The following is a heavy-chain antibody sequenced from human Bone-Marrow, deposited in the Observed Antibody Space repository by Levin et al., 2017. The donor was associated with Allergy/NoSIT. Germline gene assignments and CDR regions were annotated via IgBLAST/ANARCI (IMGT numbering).Heavy chain of an antibody. J-gene: IGHJ4*02. CDR1: GGSISNYY. D-gene: IGHD3-10*01. CDR2: IYHSGIT. Sequence: GSLRLSCTVPGGSISNYYWSWVRQPPDKGLELIGYIYHSGITNYNPSLKSRVTISLDASENQFSLKLSSVTAADTAVYYCTRLTLRYGFDNWGQGTLVTVSS. V-gene: IGHV4-59*08. CDR3: TRLTLRYGFDN.